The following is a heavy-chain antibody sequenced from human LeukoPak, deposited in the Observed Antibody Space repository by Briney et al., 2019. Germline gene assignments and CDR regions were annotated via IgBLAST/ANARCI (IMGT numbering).Heavy chain of an antibody. CDR2: ISATNGNT. CDR3: ARVYGYNIGIYYFDY. J-gene: IGHJ4*02. D-gene: IGHD2/OR15-2a*01. CDR1: GYTFTNYDYG. Sequence: GASVKVSCKASGYTFTNYDYGISWVRQAPGQGLKWVGWISATNGNTKYVQEFQGRVSMTTDTSTNTAYMELRSLRSDGTAVYFCARVYGYNIGIYYFDYWGQGTLVTVSS. V-gene: IGHV1-18*01.